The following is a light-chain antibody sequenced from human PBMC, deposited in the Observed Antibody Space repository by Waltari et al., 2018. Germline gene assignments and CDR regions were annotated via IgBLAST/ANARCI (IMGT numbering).Light chain of an antibody. CDR2: RAS. CDR3: QQYSSAVS. Sequence: DIVMTQSPDSLTVSLGERATIHCRSNQNIFHSSKNKDLLAWYQHKPGQPPRLLISRASVREPGVPDRFTGSGSGTDFTLNIASLQAEDVAIYYCQQYSSAVSFGGGTRVEIK. J-gene: IGKJ4*01. CDR1: QNIFHSSKNKDL. V-gene: IGKV4-1*01.